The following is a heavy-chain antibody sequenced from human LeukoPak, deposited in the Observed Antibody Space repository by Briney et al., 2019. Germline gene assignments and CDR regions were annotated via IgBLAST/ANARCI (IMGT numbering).Heavy chain of an antibody. J-gene: IGHJ2*01. Sequence: PGGSLRLSCAASGFTFSDYYMSWIRQAPGKGLEWVSYISSSGSTIYYADSVQGRFTISRDNAKNSLFLQMNSLRAEDTAVYYCARVPPYSSGWYTNLKNWYFDLWGRGTLVTVSS. CDR1: GFTFSDYY. D-gene: IGHD6-19*01. CDR3: ARVPPYSSGWYTNLKNWYFDL. CDR2: ISSSGSTI. V-gene: IGHV3-11*01.